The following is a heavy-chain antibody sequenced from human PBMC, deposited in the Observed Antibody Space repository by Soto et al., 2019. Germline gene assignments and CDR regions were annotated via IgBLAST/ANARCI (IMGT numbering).Heavy chain of an antibody. CDR1: GFTFDDYA. J-gene: IGHJ3*02. CDR3: AKDRYCSSTSCPPVFDI. D-gene: IGHD2-2*01. V-gene: IGHV3-9*01. CDR2: ISWNSGSI. Sequence: EVQLVESGGGLVQPGRSLRLSCAASGFTFDDYAMHWVRQAPGKGLEWVSGISWNSGSIGYADSVKGRFTISRDNAKNSLYLQMNSLRAEDTALYYCAKDRYCSSTSCPPVFDIWGQGTMVTVSS.